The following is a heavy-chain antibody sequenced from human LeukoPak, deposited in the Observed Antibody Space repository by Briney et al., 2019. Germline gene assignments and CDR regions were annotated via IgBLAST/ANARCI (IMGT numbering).Heavy chain of an antibody. CDR3: AKEDWFGELFEY. CDR2: ISGSGGST. D-gene: IGHD3-10*01. Sequence: GESLKISCAASGFTFSSYAMSWVRRAPGKRLEWVSAISGSGGSTYYADSVKGRFTTSRDNSKNTLYLQMNSLRAEDTAVYYCAKEDWFGELFEYWGQGTLVTVSS. CDR1: GFTFSSYA. J-gene: IGHJ4*02. V-gene: IGHV3-23*01.